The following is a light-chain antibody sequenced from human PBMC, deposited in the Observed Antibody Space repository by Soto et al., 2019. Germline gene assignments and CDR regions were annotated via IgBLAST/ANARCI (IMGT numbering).Light chain of an antibody. CDR3: SSYAGSKGDV. Sequence: QSVLTQPPSASGSPGQSVTISCTGTSSDVGGYNYVSWYQQHPGKVPKLTIYEVSKRPSGVPDRFSGSKSGNTASLTVSGLQAEDEADYYCSSYAGSKGDVFGTGTQLTVL. CDR1: SSDVGGYNY. J-gene: IGLJ1*01. V-gene: IGLV2-8*01. CDR2: EVS.